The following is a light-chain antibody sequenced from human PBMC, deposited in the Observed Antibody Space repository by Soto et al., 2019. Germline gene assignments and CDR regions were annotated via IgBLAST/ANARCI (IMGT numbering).Light chain of an antibody. CDR1: SSDVGAYNY. V-gene: IGLV2-14*01. CDR2: EVS. J-gene: IGLJ1*01. Sequence: QSALTQPPSASGSPGQSVTISCTGTSSDVGAYNYVSWYQQHPGKAPKLMIYEVSKRPSGVSNRFSGSKSGNTASLTISGLQAEDEADYYCSSYRSSSTLYVFGTGTKLTVL. CDR3: SSYRSSSTLYV.